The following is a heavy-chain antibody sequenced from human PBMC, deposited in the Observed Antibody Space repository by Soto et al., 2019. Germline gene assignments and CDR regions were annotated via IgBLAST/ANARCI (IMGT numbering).Heavy chain of an antibody. CDR2: ISTYNGNT. Sequence: QVRLVQSGAEVKKPGASVKVSCKASGYTFTTYGITWMRQTPGQGPEWRGYISTYNGNTNYAQRLQGRVTLTTDTATSTAYIGLRTLNFDAPGVYYCAADYTGSYYFDPWGQGTLVTVSS. J-gene: IGHJ4*02. CDR3: AADYTGSYYFDP. CDR1: GYTFTTYG. V-gene: IGHV1-18*01. D-gene: IGHD6-6*01.